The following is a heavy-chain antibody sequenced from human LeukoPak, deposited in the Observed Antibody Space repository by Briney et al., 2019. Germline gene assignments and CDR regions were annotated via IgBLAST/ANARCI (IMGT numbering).Heavy chain of an antibody. CDR3: ARVKMGSTVSDYYYYYMDV. Sequence: GGSLRLSCAASGFTFSDYTIHWVRQAPGKRLQSVSAITSNGAYTHYADSVKGRFTISRDNSRNAVFLQMGGLRIEDMAVYYCARVKMGSTVSDYYYYYMDVWGKGTTVTVSS. D-gene: IGHD1-26*01. J-gene: IGHJ6*03. V-gene: IGHV3-64*02. CDR2: ITSNGAYT. CDR1: GFTFSDYT.